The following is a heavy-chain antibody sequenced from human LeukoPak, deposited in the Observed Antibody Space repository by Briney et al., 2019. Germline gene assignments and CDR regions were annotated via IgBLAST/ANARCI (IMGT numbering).Heavy chain of an antibody. V-gene: IGHV3-23*01. D-gene: IGHD3-22*01. CDR2: ISGNGDIT. J-gene: IGHJ4*02. CDR1: GFTFSTYT. Sequence: PGGSLRLSCVASGFTFSTYTMNWIRQAPGKGLEWVSAISGNGDITYYTDSVKGRFTISRDNSKNTLYLQMNSLRAEDTAIYYCARDYDSSGYYQANFDYWGQGTLVTVSS. CDR3: ARDYDSSGYYQANFDY.